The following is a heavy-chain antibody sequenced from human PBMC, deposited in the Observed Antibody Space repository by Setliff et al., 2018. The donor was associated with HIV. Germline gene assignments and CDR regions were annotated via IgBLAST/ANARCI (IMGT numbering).Heavy chain of an antibody. Sequence: ASVKVSCKASGYIFTNDPMNWVRQAPGQGLEWMGWANTKTGNPTYAQDFTGRFVFSLDTSVNTAYLEISGLKIEDTAVYFCAREFLLGDLSFPANWGQGTLVTVSS. CDR1: GYIFTNDP. V-gene: IGHV7-4-1*02. D-gene: IGHD3-16*02. CDR2: ANTKTGNP. CDR3: AREFLLGDLSFPAN. J-gene: IGHJ4*02.